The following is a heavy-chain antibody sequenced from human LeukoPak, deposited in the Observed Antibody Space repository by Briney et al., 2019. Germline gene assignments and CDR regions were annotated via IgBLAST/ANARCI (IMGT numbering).Heavy chain of an antibody. V-gene: IGHV4-61*01. J-gene: IGHJ6*02. CDR3: ARDRGMATITGYYYYYYGMDV. CDR2: IYYSGSA. CDR1: GGFVSSPTYY. D-gene: IGHD5-24*01. Sequence: SETLSLTCTVSGGFVSSPTYYWSWVRQPPGKGLEWIGYIYYSGSANYNPSLKSRVTISVDTSKNQFSLKLSSVTAADTAVYYCARDRGMATITGYYYYYYGMDVWGQGTTVTVSS.